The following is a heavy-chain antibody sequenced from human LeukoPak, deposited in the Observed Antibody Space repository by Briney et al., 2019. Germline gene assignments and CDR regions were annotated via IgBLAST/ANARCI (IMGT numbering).Heavy chain of an antibody. V-gene: IGHV4-4*07. CDR3: ARTIVVVPAATDYMDV. J-gene: IGHJ6*03. Sequence: SETLSLTCTVSGGSISSYYWSWIRQPAGKGLEWIGRIYTSGSTNYNPSLKSRVTMSVDTSKNQFSLKLSSVTAADTAVYYCARTIVVVPAATDYMDVWGKGTTVTVSS. D-gene: IGHD2-2*01. CDR2: IYTSGST. CDR1: GGSISSYY.